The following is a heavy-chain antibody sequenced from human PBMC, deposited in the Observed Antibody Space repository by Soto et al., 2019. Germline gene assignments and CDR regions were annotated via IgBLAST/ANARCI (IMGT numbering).Heavy chain of an antibody. Sequence: GASVKVSCKASRYTFTSYGISWVRQAPGQGLEWMGWISAYNGNTNYAQKLQGRVTMTTDTSTSTAYMELRSLRSDDTAVYYCASGYYYGSGSSAVDAFDIWGQGTMVTVSS. D-gene: IGHD3-10*01. CDR3: ASGYYYGSGSSAVDAFDI. CDR1: RYTFTSYG. CDR2: ISAYNGNT. J-gene: IGHJ3*02. V-gene: IGHV1-18*01.